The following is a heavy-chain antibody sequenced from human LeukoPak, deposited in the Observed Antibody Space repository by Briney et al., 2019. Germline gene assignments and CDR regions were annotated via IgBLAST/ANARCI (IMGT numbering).Heavy chain of an antibody. J-gene: IGHJ6*02. D-gene: IGHD2-15*01. Sequence: PSETLSLTCAVYGGSFSGYYWSWIRQPPGKGLEWIGEINHSGSTNYNPSLKSRVTISVDTSKNQFSLKLSSVTAADTAVYYCATCRDYYYGMDVWGQGTTVTVSS. CDR2: INHSGST. CDR3: ATCRDYYYGMDV. V-gene: IGHV4-34*01. CDR1: GGSFSGYY.